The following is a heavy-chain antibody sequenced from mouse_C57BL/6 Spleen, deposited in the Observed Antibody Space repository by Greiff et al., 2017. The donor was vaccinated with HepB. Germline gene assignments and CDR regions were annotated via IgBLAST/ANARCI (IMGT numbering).Heavy chain of an antibody. Sequence: QVQLQQPGAELVMPGASVKLSCKASGYTFTSYWMHWVKQRPGQGLEWIGEIDPSDSYTNYNQKFKGKSTLTVDKSSSTAYMQLSSLTSEDSAVYYCATIYYDYDGGCADWGQGTLVTVSA. CDR1: GYTFTSYW. CDR3: ATIYYDYDGGCAD. V-gene: IGHV1-69*01. J-gene: IGHJ3*01. D-gene: IGHD2-4*01. CDR2: IDPSDSYT.